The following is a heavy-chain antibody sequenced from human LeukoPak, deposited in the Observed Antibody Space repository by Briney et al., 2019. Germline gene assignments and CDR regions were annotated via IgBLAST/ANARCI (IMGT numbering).Heavy chain of an antibody. CDR2: ISSSSSYI. D-gene: IGHD3-22*01. V-gene: IGHV3-21*01. CDR3: ARVYYDSSGYDY. CDR1: GFTFSSYS. Sequence: GGSLRLSCAASGFTFSSYSMNWVRKAPGKGPEWVSSISSSSSYIYYADSVKGRFTISRDNAKNSLYLQMNSLRAEDTAVYYCARVYYDSSGYDYWGQGTLVTVSS. J-gene: IGHJ4*02.